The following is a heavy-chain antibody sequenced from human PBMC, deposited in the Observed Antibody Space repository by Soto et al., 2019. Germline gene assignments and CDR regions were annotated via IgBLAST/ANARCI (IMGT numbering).Heavy chain of an antibody. J-gene: IGHJ4*02. V-gene: IGHV4-59*01. CDR1: GGSISSYY. CDR2: IYDSGST. Sequence: SETLSLTCTVSGGSISSYYWSWIRQPPGKGLEWIGYIYDSGSTNYNPSLKSRVTISVDTSKNQFSLKLSSVTAADTAVYYCASTFGSSWYWYFDYWGQGTLVTV. D-gene: IGHD6-13*01. CDR3: ASTFGSSWYWYFDY.